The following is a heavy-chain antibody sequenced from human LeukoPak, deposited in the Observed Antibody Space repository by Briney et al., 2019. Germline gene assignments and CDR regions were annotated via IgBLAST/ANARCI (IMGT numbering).Heavy chain of an antibody. J-gene: IGHJ5*02. CDR1: GFTFSSYW. D-gene: IGHD6-13*01. CDR2: INRDGSST. V-gene: IGHV3-74*01. CDR3: ARERAAAGTRWFDP. Sequence: PGGSLRLSCAASGFTFSSYWMHWVRQAPGKGLVWVSRINRDGSSTSYADSVKGRFTISRDNAKNTLYLQMSSLRAEDTAVYYCARERAAAGTRWFDPWGQGTLVTVSS.